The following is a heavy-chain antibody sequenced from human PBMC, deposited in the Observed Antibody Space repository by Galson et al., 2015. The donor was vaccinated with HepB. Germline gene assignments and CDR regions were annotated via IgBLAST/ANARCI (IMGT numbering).Heavy chain of an antibody. CDR1: GYSFTTYW. CDR3: ARQRRLGGFDY. J-gene: IGHJ4*02. CDR2: IYPADSDA. D-gene: IGHD7-27*01. Sequence: QSGAEVKKPGESLKISCKGSGYSFTTYWIAWVRQIPGKGLGWMGIIYPADSDARYSPSFQGHFTISADGSINTPYLLWNSLKASDTAMYYCARQRRLGGFDYWGRGTLVTVSS. V-gene: IGHV5-51*01.